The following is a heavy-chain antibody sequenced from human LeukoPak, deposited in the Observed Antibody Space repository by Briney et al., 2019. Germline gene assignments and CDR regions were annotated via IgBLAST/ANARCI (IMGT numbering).Heavy chain of an antibody. V-gene: IGHV3-23*01. D-gene: IGHD2-21*01. CDR1: GFTFSSYA. Sequence: GGSLRLSCAASGFTFSSYAMSWVRQAPGKGLEWVSAISGSGGSTYYADSVKGRLTISRDNSKNTQYLQMNSLRAEDTAVYYCAKDARLGRGYFDYWGQGTLVTVSS. J-gene: IGHJ4*02. CDR3: AKDARLGRGYFDY. CDR2: ISGSGGST.